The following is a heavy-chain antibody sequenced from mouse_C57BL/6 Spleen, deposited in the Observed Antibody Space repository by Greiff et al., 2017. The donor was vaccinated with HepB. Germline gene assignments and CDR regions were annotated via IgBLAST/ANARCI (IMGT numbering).Heavy chain of an antibody. CDR3: ARSGAGYWYFDV. D-gene: IGHD3-1*01. Sequence: LQQPGAELVKPGASVKMSCKASGYTFTSYWITWVKQRPGQGLEWIGDIYPGSGSTNYNEKFKSKATLTVDTSSSTAYMQLSSLTSEDSAVYYCARSGAGYWYFDVWGTGTTVTVSS. J-gene: IGHJ1*03. CDR2: IYPGSGST. V-gene: IGHV1-55*01. CDR1: GYTFTSYW.